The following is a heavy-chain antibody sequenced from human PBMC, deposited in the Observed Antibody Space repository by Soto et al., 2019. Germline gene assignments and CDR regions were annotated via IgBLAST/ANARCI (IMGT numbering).Heavy chain of an antibody. J-gene: IGHJ6*02. D-gene: IGHD3-22*01. Sequence: KASETLSLTCTVSGGSISSGYYWTWIRQQPGKGLEWIGYIYYSGSTLYNTSLKSRAAISVDRSKNQFSLNLTSVTAADTAVYYCTQSAPSWGYYDTSGAGGDVWGQGTMVTVSS. CDR3: TQSAPSWGYYDTSGAGGDV. V-gene: IGHV4-31*03. CDR2: IYYSGST. CDR1: GGSISSGYY.